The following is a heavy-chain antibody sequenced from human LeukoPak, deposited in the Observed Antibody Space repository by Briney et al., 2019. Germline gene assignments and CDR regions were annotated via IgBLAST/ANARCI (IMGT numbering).Heavy chain of an antibody. Sequence: GGSLRLSCAASGFTFSSYAMSWVRQAPGKGLEWVSAISGSVGSTYYADSVKGRFTISRDNSKNTLYLQMNSLRAEDTAVYYCARLIAYCGGDCYSFDYWGQGTLVTVSS. D-gene: IGHD2-21*02. CDR3: ARLIAYCGGDCYSFDY. CDR2: ISGSVGST. CDR1: GFTFSSYA. J-gene: IGHJ4*02. V-gene: IGHV3-23*01.